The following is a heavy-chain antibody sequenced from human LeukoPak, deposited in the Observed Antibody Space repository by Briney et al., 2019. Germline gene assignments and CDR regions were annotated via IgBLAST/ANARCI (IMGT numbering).Heavy chain of an antibody. CDR1: GFSFSSFW. CDR3: ARAQRAYSSGWFGFDS. V-gene: IGHV3-7*03. J-gene: IGHJ4*02. CDR2: IKSDVSEK. Sequence: GGSLRLSCAASGFSFSSFWMSWVRQPPGKGREWVANIKSDVSEKSYVSSVKGRCTICRDNAQNPLLLQMNGLRAEDTAVYYCARAQRAYSSGWFGFDSWGQGTLVTVSS. D-gene: IGHD6-19*01.